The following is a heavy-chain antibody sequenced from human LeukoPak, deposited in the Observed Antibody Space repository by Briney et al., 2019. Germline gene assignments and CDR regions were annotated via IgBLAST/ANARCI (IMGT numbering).Heavy chain of an antibody. Sequence: PGGSLKLSCAASGFTFSGSAMHWVRQASGKGLEWVGRIRSKANSYATAYAASVKGRFTISRDDSKNTAYLQMNSLETEDTAVYYCTRHPEWELLHWFDPWGQGTLVTVSS. D-gene: IGHD1-26*01. CDR1: GFTFSGSA. V-gene: IGHV3-73*01. CDR2: IRSKANSYAT. CDR3: TRHPEWELLHWFDP. J-gene: IGHJ5*02.